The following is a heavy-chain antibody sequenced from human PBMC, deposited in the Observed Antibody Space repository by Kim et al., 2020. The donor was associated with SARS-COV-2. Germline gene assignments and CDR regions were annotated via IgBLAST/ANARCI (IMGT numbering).Heavy chain of an antibody. V-gene: IGHV4-39*01. CDR1: GGSISSSSYY. Sequence: SETLSLTCTVSGGSISSSSYYWGWIRQPPGKGLEWIGSIYYSGSTYYNPSLKSRVTMSVDTSKNQFSLKLSSVTAADTAVYYCARNIYGSGSFDYWGQGTLVTVSS. CDR2: IYYSGST. J-gene: IGHJ4*02. CDR3: ARNIYGSGSFDY. D-gene: IGHD3-10*01.